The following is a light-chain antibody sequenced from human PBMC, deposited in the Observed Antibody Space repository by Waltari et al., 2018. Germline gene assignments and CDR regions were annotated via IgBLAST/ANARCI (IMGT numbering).Light chain of an antibody. CDR2: DVN. V-gene: IGLV2-23*02. CDR3: CSYAGDSTLI. J-gene: IGLJ2*01. Sequence: QSALTQPASVSGSPGQSITISCTGTSSNFGGYPLVPWYQQHPGKAPQLIISDVNKRPSGISHRFSGSKSGNTASLTISGLQADDESDYYCCSYAGDSTLIFGGGTKLTVL. CDR1: SSNFGGYPL.